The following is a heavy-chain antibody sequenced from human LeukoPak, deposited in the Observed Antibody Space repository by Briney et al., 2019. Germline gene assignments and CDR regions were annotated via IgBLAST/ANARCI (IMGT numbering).Heavy chain of an antibody. CDR2: IKQDGSEK. V-gene: IGHV3-7*03. CDR1: GFTFSSYW. D-gene: IGHD6-13*01. CDR3: ARDSSSWYYLTHAEYFQH. J-gene: IGHJ1*01. Sequence: GGSLRLSCAASGFTFSSYWMSWGRQAPGKGLEWVANIKQDGSEKYYVDSVKGRFTISRDNAKNSLYLQMNSLRAEDTAVYYCARDSSSWYYLTHAEYFQHWGQGTQVTVSS.